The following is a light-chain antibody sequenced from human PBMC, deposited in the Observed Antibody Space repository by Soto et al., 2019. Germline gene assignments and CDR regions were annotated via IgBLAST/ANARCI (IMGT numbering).Light chain of an antibody. V-gene: IGKV3-15*01. CDR1: QNVGSH. CDR3: QEYNDWSPLT. Sequence: EIVMTQSPASLSVSPGERATLSCRASQNVGSHLAWYQQKPGQPPRLLIYGTSSRANGVPARFSGSGSGTEFTLTITSLQSEDFVVYYCQEYNDWSPLTFGGGTKVEIK. J-gene: IGKJ4*01. CDR2: GTS.